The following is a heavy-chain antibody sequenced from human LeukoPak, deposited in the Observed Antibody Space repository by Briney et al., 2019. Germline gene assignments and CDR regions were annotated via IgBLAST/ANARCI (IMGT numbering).Heavy chain of an antibody. Sequence: ASVKVSCKASGYTFTDYYMHWVQQAPGKGLEWMGRVDPEDGETIYAEKFQGRVTITADTSTDTAYMELSSLRSEDTAVYYCAYGYSSSWVLDYWGQGTLVTVSS. D-gene: IGHD6-13*01. CDR2: VDPEDGET. CDR3: AYGYSSSWVLDY. J-gene: IGHJ4*02. CDR1: GYTFTDYY. V-gene: IGHV1-69-2*01.